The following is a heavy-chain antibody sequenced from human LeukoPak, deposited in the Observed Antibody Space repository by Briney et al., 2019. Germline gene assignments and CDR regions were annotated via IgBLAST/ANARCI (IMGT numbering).Heavy chain of an antibody. CDR3: VKDNPVCES. D-gene: IGHD2-21*01. V-gene: IGHV3-30*02. J-gene: IGHJ5*02. CDR2: IRFDESDK. CDR1: GFIFKNNG. Sequence: GGSLRLSCVASGFIFKNNGMHWVHQAPGKGLEWVAFIRFDESDKFYADSVKGRFTISRDISKNTLFLEMNGLRVDDTALYYCVKDNPVCESWGQGTLVIVSS.